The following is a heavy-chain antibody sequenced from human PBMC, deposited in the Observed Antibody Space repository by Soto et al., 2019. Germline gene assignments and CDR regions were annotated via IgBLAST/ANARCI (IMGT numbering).Heavy chain of an antibody. CDR3: TTSGYSSSWSYFDY. J-gene: IGHJ4*02. CDR1: GFTFSNAW. CDR2: IKSKTDGGTT. V-gene: IGHV3-15*01. D-gene: IGHD6-13*01. Sequence: GGSLRLSCAASGFTFSNAWMSWVRQAPGKGLEWVGRIKSKTDGGTTDYAAPVKGRFTISIDDSKNTLYLQMNSLKTEDTAVYYCTTSGYSSSWSYFDYWGQGTLVTVSS.